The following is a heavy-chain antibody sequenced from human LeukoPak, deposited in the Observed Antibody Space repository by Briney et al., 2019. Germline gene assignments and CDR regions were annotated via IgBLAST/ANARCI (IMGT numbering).Heavy chain of an antibody. CDR3: ARHYSSGYLDAFDI. V-gene: IGHV4-38-2*01. D-gene: IGHD3-22*01. CDR2: IYHSGST. Sequence: SETLSLTCAVSGYSISSGYYWGWIRQPPGKGLEWIGSIYHSGSTYYNPSLKSRVTISVDTSKNQFSLKLSSVTAADTAVYYCARHYSSGYLDAFDIWGQGTMVTVSS. CDR1: GYSISSGYY. J-gene: IGHJ3*02.